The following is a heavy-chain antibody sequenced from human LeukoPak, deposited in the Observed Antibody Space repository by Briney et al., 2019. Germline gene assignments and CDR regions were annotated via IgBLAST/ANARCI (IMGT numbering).Heavy chain of an antibody. CDR1: GFTFPSCA. J-gene: IGHJ5*02. CDR3: TECGGSCRGGFDP. Sequence: GGSLRLSCAASGFTFPSCAMTWVRQAPGKGLEWVSSISESGAGTYYADSVRGRFTISRDNSKNTLYLQMNSLRAEDTAVYYCTECGGSCRGGFDPWGQGTLVTVSS. D-gene: IGHD2-2*01. V-gene: IGHV3-23*01. CDR2: ISESGAGT.